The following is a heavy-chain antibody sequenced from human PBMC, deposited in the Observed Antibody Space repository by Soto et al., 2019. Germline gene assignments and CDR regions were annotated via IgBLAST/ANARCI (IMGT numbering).Heavy chain of an antibody. CDR3: ARVMGTYYYDSSGYPWYFDL. Sequence: QVQLQESGPGLVKPSQTLSLTCTVSGGSISSGGYYWSWIRQHPGKGLEWIGYIYYSGSTYYNPALKSRVTISVDESKNQFSLKLSSVTAADTAVYYCARVMGTYYYDSSGYPWYFDLWGRGTLVTVSS. V-gene: IGHV4-31*03. D-gene: IGHD3-22*01. J-gene: IGHJ2*01. CDR2: IYYSGST. CDR1: GGSISSGGYY.